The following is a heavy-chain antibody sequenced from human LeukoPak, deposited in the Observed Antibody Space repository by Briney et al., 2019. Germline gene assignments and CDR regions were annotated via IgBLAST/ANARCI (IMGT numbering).Heavy chain of an antibody. J-gene: IGHJ4*02. D-gene: IGHD1-26*01. Sequence: ASVKVSCKASGYTFTSYGISWVRQAPGQGLEWMGWISAYNGNTNYAQKLQGRVTMTTDTSTSTAYMELRSLRSDDTAVYYCARDEDSESYPGYFDYWGQGTLVTVSS. CDR2: ISAYNGNT. CDR1: GYTFTSYG. V-gene: IGHV1-18*01. CDR3: ARDEDSESYPGYFDY.